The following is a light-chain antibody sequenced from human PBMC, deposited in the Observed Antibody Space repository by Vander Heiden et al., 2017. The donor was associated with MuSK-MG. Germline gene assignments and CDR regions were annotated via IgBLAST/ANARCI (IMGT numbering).Light chain of an antibody. Sequence: QSVLTQPPSTAGTPGRTVTISCSGARSTIGRSYLSCSQQFPGMAPKLLIYRNKPRPSGVPDRFSGSESGTSAALAISGLRSEDEGDYYCAVWDDAMRGSFGGGTKVTVL. V-gene: IGLV1-47*01. CDR1: RSTIGRSY. J-gene: IGLJ2*01. CDR2: RNK. CDR3: AVWDDAMRGS.